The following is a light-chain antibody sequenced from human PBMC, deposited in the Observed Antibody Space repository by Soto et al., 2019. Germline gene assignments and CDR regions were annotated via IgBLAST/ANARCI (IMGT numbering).Light chain of an antibody. V-gene: IGKV4-1*01. J-gene: IGKJ5*01. CDR1: PSVLYTNNKNY. CDR3: QQYGSSPIT. CDR2: WGS. Sequence: DFVMTQSPDSLAVSLGERATINCKSSPSVLYTNNKNYLAWYQQKPGRPPKLLIYWGSTRESGVPDRFSGSGSGTDFTLTISRLEPEDFAVYYCQQYGSSPITFGQGTRLEI.